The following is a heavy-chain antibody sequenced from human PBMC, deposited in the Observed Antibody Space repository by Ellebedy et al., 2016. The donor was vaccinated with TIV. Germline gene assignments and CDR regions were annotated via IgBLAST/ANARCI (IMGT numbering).Heavy chain of an antibody. CDR2: IYYTGST. V-gene: IGHV4-39*01. D-gene: IGHD2-21*01. Sequence: SETLSLXXSVSGGSIRSSGSYWGWIRQPPGKGLEWIGSIYYTGSTYYNPSLKSRVSISVDMSKNQFSLKLTSVTAADTAIYYCARRLYPYYFDYWGQGTLVTVSS. CDR3: ARRLYPYYFDY. CDR1: GGSIRSSGSY. J-gene: IGHJ4*02.